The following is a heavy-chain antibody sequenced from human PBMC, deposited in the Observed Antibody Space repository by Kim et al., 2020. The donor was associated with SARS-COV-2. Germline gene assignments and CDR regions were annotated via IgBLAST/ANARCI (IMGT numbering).Heavy chain of an antibody. Sequence: SETLSLTCTVSGGSISSGSYYWSWIRQPAGKGLEWIGRIYTSGSTNYNPSLKSRVTISVDTSKNQFSLKLSSVTAADTAVYYCARGYLSGVDYYYGMDVWGQGTTVTVSS. V-gene: IGHV4-61*02. D-gene: IGHD1-26*01. CDR3: ARGYLSGVDYYYGMDV. J-gene: IGHJ6*02. CDR2: IYTSGST. CDR1: GGSISSGSYY.